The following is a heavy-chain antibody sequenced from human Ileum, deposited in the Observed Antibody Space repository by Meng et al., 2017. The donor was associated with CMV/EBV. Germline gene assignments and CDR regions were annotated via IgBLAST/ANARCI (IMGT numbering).Heavy chain of an antibody. J-gene: IGHJ4*02. CDR3: ARERPRGTAMASIDY. CDR1: GASISRYY. V-gene: IGHV4-4*07. D-gene: IGHD5-18*01. CDR2: IHSSGNT. Sequence: VQLQESGPGLVRPSGTLSLTCTGSGASISRYYWTWIRQPAGKGLEFIGRIHSSGNTDYNPSLMSRVTMSIDTSKNQLSLNLNSVTAADTAVYYCARERPRGTAMASIDYWGQGTLVTVSS.